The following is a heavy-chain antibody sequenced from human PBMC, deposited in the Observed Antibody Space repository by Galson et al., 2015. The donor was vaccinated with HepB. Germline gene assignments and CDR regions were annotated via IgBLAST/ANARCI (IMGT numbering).Heavy chain of an antibody. CDR1: GYSFTSYW. CDR2: IDPSDSYS. CDR3: ARLRCSGGRCYPSVLDY. V-gene: IGHV5-10-1*01. Sequence: QSGAEVKKPGESLSISCKGSGYSFTSYWISWVRQMPGKGLEWMGRIDPSDSYSNYSPSFQGHVTISVDKSSSTASLRWRSLKASDTAMYYCARLRCSGGRCYPSVLDYWGQGTLVTVSS. D-gene: IGHD2-15*01. J-gene: IGHJ4*02.